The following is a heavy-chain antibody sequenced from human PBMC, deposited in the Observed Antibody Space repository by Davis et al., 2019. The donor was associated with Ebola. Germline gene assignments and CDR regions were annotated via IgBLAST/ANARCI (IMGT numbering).Heavy chain of an antibody. V-gene: IGHV3-33*01. D-gene: IGHD5-24*01. Sequence: PGRSLKISCAASGFTFSNFGMHWVRQAPGKGLEWVAVIWNDGSKQYYADSVKGRFTISRDSSDNTLYLQMNSLRADDTAVYYCAREWGGRLQQFGYLDYWGQGALLTVSS. CDR2: IWNDGSKQ. CDR1: GFTFSNFG. CDR3: AREWGGRLQQFGYLDY. J-gene: IGHJ4*02.